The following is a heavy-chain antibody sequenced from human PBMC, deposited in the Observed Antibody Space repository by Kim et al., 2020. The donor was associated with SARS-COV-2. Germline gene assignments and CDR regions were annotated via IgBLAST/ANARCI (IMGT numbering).Heavy chain of an antibody. D-gene: IGHD6-19*01. CDR3: ARLGGSGSDY. J-gene: IGHJ4*02. V-gene: IGHV6-1*01. CDR2: YQ. Sequence: YQYYAVYVKNRITINPDTSKNQFSLQLNSVTPEDTAVYYCARLGGSGSDYWGQGTLVTVSS.